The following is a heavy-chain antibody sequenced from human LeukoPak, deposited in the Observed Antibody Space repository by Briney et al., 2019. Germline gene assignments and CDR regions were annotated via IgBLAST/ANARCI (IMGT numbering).Heavy chain of an antibody. J-gene: IGHJ4*02. CDR3: ARAGDSSGYSDY. D-gene: IGHD3-22*01. CDR1: GGSFSGYY. Sequence: SETLSLTCAVYGGSFSGYYWSWIRQPPGKGLEWIGEINHSGSTNYNPSLKSRVTISVDTSKNQFSLKLSSVTAADTAVYYCARAGDSSGYSDYWGQGTLSPSPQ. V-gene: IGHV4-34*01. CDR2: INHSGST.